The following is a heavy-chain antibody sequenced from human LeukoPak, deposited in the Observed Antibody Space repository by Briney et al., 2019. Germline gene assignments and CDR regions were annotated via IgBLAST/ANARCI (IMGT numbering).Heavy chain of an antibody. CDR1: GGSISSYY. Sequence: SETLSLTCAFSGGSISSYYWGWIRQPPGKGLEWIGSIYYSGSTYYNPSLKSRVTISVDTSKNQFSLKLSSVTAADTAVCYCARAGLGTYYGTYYFDYWGQGTLVTVSS. CDR3: ARAGLGTYYGTYYFDY. J-gene: IGHJ4*02. V-gene: IGHV4-39*01. D-gene: IGHD1-26*01. CDR2: IYYSGST.